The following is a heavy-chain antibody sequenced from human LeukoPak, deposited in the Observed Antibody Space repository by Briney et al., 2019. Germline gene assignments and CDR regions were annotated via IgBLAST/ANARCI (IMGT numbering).Heavy chain of an antibody. D-gene: IGHD2-2*01. CDR1: GGSISSGDYY. Sequence: KTSQTLSLTCTVSGGSISSGDYYWSWIRQPPGKGLEWIGYIYYSGSTYYNPSLKSRVTISVDTSKNQFSLTLTSVSAADTAVYFCTRDSSISWFFLWGQGVLVTVSS. CDR3: TRDSSISWFFL. CDR2: IYYSGST. V-gene: IGHV4-30-4*01. J-gene: IGHJ4*02.